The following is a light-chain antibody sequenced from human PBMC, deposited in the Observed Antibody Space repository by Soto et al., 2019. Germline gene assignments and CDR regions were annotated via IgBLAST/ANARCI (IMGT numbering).Light chain of an antibody. CDR1: QSVSAN. Sequence: EIVLTQSPTTLSLCPGERATLSRRASQSVSANLAWYQHKPGQAPRLLIYGASTRATGIPARFSGSGTGTDFTLTISSLQSEDFAVYHCQQYSKWPTFGRGTKVDIK. V-gene: IGKV3-15*01. CDR3: QQYSKWPT. CDR2: GAS. J-gene: IGKJ1*01.